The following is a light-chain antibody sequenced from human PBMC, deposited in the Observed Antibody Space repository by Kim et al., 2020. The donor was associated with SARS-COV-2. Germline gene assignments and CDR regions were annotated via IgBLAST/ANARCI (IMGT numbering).Light chain of an antibody. CDR1: NIGFRS. CDR2: YNS. J-gene: IGLJ3*02. V-gene: IGLV3-21*04. CDR3: QAWDSTLDHHLV. Sequence: SYELTQPPSVSVAPGQTAKITCGGSNIGFRSAHWYQQKPGQAPVLVSDYNSDRPSGIPERFSGSNSGNTATLTISRVEAGDEADYSCQAWDSTLDHHLVF.